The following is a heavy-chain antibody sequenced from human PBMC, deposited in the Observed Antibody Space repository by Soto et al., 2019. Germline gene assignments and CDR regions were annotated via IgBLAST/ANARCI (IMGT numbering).Heavy chain of an antibody. Sequence: PGGSLRLSCAASGFTFSSYSMNWVRQAPGKGLEWVSYISSSSSTIYYADSVKGRFTISRDNAKNSLYLQMNSLRDEDTAVYYCARDSGDDCTNGVCYWAYFYWGQGTLVTVSS. V-gene: IGHV3-48*02. J-gene: IGHJ4*02. CDR3: ARDSGDDCTNGVCYWAYFY. D-gene: IGHD2-8*01. CDR2: ISSSSSTI. CDR1: GFTFSSYS.